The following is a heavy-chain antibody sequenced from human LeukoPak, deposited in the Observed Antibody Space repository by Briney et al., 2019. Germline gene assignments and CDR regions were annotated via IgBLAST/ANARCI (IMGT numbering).Heavy chain of an antibody. CDR3: ARVQQWLAFDY. CDR1: GGSLSGYY. D-gene: IGHD6-19*01. CDR2: INDSGTT. J-gene: IGHJ4*02. V-gene: IGHV4-34*01. Sequence: PSETLSLTCAVYGGSLSGYYWNWIRQSPGKVLEWIGEINDSGTTNYNPSLKSRATISIDRSRKQFSLRLTSVTAADTAVYYCARVQQWLAFDYWGQGTLVTVSS.